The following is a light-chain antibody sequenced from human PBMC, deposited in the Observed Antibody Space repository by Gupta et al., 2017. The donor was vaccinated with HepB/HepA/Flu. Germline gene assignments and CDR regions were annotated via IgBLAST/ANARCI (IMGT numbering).Light chain of an antibody. Sequence: QSELTKPPSAAGTPRQRVIVSCSGGSSNIGSNTVHWYQQLPGTAPKLLIYSNNQRPSGVPDRFSGSKSGTSASLAISGLQSEDEADYYCTAWDDSLRGRVFGGGTKLTVL. CDR2: SNN. V-gene: IGLV1-44*01. J-gene: IGLJ3*02. CDR3: TAWDDSLRGRV. CDR1: SSNIGSNT.